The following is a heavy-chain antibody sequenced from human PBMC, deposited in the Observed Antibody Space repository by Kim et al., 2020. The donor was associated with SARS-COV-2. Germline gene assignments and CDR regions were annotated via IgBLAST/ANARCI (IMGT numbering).Heavy chain of an antibody. Sequence: SETLSLTCTVSGDSVSSGSYYWSWIRQPPGKGLEWIGYIYYTGSTNYNPSLKSRVTISVDTSKNQFSLKVRSVTAADTALYYCARLSDSQFFDYWGQGTLVTVSS. CDR2: IYYTGST. J-gene: IGHJ4*02. CDR3: ARLSDSQFFDY. V-gene: IGHV4-61*01. D-gene: IGHD2-21*02. CDR1: GDSVSSGSYY.